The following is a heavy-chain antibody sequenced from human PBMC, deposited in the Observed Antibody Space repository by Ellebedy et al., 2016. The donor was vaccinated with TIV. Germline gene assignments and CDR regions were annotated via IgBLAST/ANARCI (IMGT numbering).Heavy chain of an antibody. CDR2: ISTSSNYI. J-gene: IGHJ6*02. CDR3: ARVARGYNYGWAMDV. D-gene: IGHD5-18*01. CDR1: GFTFSNYS. Sequence: GESLKISCAASGFTFSNYSMNWVRQAPGKGLEWVSSISTSSNYIYYADSVKGRFTISRDKAKNSLYLQMNSLRAEDTSVYYCARVARGYNYGWAMDVWGQGTTVTVSS. V-gene: IGHV3-21*01.